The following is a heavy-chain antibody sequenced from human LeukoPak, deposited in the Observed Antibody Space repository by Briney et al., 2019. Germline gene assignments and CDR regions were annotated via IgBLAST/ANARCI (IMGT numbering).Heavy chain of an antibody. D-gene: IGHD2-8*01. V-gene: IGHV1-18*01. Sequence: ASVTVSCKASGYTFTTYGISWVRRAPGQGLEWMGWISTYYGYTKYAQKVQGRVTMTTDTSTSTAYMELRSLRSDDTAVYYCARDVLPGYCTTSTCPTFDYWGQGTLVTVSS. J-gene: IGHJ4*02. CDR1: GYTFTTYG. CDR2: ISTYYGYT. CDR3: ARDVLPGYCTTSTCPTFDY.